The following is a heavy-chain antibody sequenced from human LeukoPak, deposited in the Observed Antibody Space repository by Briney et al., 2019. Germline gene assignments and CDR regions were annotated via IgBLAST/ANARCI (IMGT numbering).Heavy chain of an antibody. D-gene: IGHD5-18*01. CDR2: IYYSGSI. CDR1: GGSVSSGGYY. Sequence: PSETLSLTCTVAGGSVSSGGYYWSWIRQHPGKGLEWIGYIYYSGSIYYNPSLKSRVTISVDTSKNQSSLKLSSVTAADPAVYYCASWGYSYGFDYWGQGTLVTVSS. CDR3: ASWGYSYGFDY. J-gene: IGHJ4*02. V-gene: IGHV4-31*03.